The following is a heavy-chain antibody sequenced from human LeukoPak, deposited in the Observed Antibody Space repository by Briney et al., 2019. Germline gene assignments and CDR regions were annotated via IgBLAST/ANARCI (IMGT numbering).Heavy chain of an antibody. D-gene: IGHD3-10*01. V-gene: IGHV5-51*01. CDR1: GYSCTSYW. J-gene: IGHJ3*02. CDR2: IYPGDSDT. CDR3: ARRLTMVRGVSAFDI. Sequence: GESLKISCKCAGYSCTSYWICLVRQMPGKGLEGMGIIYPGDSDTRYSPSFQGQVTISADKSISTAYLQWSSLKASDTAMYYCARRLTMVRGVSAFDIWGQGTMVTVSS.